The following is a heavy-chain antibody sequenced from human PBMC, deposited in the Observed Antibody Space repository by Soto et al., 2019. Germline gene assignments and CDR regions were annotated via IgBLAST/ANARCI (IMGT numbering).Heavy chain of an antibody. Sequence: PGGSLGLSSVASGFTYTYYWMSGVRQAPGKGLEWVARIKVDGTYIQYAVSVNGRFTSSRENAENSLYLQMRSLRDGDTAVYYCARDSGYDSASSVKQYFGYCGQGSLVTGSS. V-gene: IGHV3-7*01. CDR3: ARDSGYDSASSVKQYFGY. CDR2: IKVDGTYI. D-gene: IGHD3-10*01. CDR1: GFTYTYYW. J-gene: IGHJ4*02.